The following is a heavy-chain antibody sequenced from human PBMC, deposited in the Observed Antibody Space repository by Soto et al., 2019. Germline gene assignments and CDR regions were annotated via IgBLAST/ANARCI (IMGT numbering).Heavy chain of an antibody. CDR2: IIPIFGTA. CDR3: ARIMAGGDSDNSSVKRYYYYYGMDV. J-gene: IGHJ6*02. D-gene: IGHD3-16*01. Sequence: QVQLVQSGAEVKKPGSSVKVSCKASGGTFSSYAISWVRQAPGQGLEWMGGIIPIFGTANYAQKFQGRVTITAHESTSTAYRELSRLRSEDTAVYYCARIMAGGDSDNSSVKRYYYYYGMDVWGQGTTVTVSS. V-gene: IGHV1-69*01. CDR1: GGTFSSYA.